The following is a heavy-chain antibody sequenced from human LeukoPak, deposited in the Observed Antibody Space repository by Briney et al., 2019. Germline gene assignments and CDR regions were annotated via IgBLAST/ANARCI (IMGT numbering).Heavy chain of an antibody. D-gene: IGHD2/OR15-2a*01. CDR3: ARRRRLKNPGGDAFDI. CDR1: GGSISSSSYY. J-gene: IGHJ3*02. Sequence: SETLSLTCTVSGGSISSSSYYWGWIRQPPGKGLEWIGSIYYSGSTYYNPSLKSRVTISVDTSKNQFSLKLDSVTAEDTAVYYCARRRRLKNPGGDAFDIWGQGTVVIVSS. V-gene: IGHV4-39*07. CDR2: IYYSGST.